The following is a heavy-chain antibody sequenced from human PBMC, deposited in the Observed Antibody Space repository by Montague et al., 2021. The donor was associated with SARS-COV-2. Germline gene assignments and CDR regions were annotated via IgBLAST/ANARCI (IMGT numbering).Heavy chain of an antibody. CDR2: FYHTGRS. CDR1: GRPLNSGCYY. V-gene: IGHV4-31*03. Sequence: TLSLTCTVSGRPLNSGCYYWTWIRQHPGKDLEWIVYFYHTGRSYYNPSLKIRVTMSIDMSKNQFSLNLTSVTAADTDLCYCARDGHSNYNYIDPWGPGILVTVSS. D-gene: IGHD4-11*01. J-gene: IGHJ5*02. CDR3: ARDGHSNYNYIDP.